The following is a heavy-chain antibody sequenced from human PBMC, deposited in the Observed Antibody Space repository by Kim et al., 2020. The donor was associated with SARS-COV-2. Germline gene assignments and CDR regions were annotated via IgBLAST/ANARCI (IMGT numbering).Heavy chain of an antibody. Sequence: GGSLRLSCAASGFTFSSYGMHWVRQAPGKGLEWVAVISYDGSNKYYADSVKGRFTISRDNSKNTLYLQMNSLRAEDTAVYYCAKDRIAAAGTRYYYGMDVWGQGTTVTVSS. V-gene: IGHV3-30*18. CDR3: AKDRIAAAGTRYYYGMDV. CDR2: ISYDGSNK. CDR1: GFTFSSYG. J-gene: IGHJ6*02. D-gene: IGHD6-13*01.